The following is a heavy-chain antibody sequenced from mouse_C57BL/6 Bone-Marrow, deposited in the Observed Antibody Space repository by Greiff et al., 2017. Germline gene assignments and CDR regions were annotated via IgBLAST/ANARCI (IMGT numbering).Heavy chain of an antibody. Sequence: EVKLMESGGGLVQPGESLKLSCESNEYEFPSHDMSWVRKTPEKRLELVAALNSDGGSTYYPDTMERRFIISRDNTKKTLYLQMSSLRSEDTALYYCARLSTASDWYFDVWGTGTTVTVSS. D-gene: IGHD1-2*01. CDR2: LNSDGGST. CDR3: ARLSTASDWYFDV. J-gene: IGHJ1*03. V-gene: IGHV5-2*01. CDR1: EYEFPSHD.